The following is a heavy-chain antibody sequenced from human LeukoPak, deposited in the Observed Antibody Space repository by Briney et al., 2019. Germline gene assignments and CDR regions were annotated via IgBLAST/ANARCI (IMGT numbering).Heavy chain of an antibody. Sequence: PSETLSLTCAVYGGSFSGYYWSWIRQPPGKGLEWIGEINHSGSTNYNPSLKSRVTISVDTSKNQFSLKLSSVTAADTAVYYCARGPGGYDILTGPTDYWGQGTLVTVSS. CDR2: INHSGST. D-gene: IGHD3-9*01. CDR3: ARGPGGYDILTGPTDY. V-gene: IGHV4-34*01. J-gene: IGHJ4*02. CDR1: GGSFSGYY.